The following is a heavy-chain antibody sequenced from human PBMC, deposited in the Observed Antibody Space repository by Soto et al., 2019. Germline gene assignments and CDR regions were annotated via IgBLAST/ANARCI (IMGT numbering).Heavy chain of an antibody. D-gene: IGHD1-26*01. Sequence: QVQLQESGPRLVKPSETLSLTCTVTGGSVTNGRYYWTWIRQSPEKGLEWIGFVYYTGTTTYNPSLKSRVTISLVPSKSQFSLTMASVTAADAAVFYCARPGSNYGADAFDVWGQGTRVTVSS. CDR2: VYYTGTT. CDR3: ARPGSNYGADAFDV. V-gene: IGHV4-61*01. CDR1: GGSVTNGRYY. J-gene: IGHJ3*01.